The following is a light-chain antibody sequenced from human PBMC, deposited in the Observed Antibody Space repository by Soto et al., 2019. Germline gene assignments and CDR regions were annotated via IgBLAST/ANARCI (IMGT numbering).Light chain of an antibody. J-gene: IGKJ1*01. CDR2: LGS. CDR3: MQDLQALST. Sequence: DIVMTQSPLFLPVTPGEPASISCRSSQSLLHSNGYNYLDWYLQKPGQSPQLLIYLGSNRASGVPDRFSGSGSGTDFTLKISRVEAEDVGVYYCMQDLQALSTFGQGTKVEIK. V-gene: IGKV2-28*01. CDR1: QSLLHSNGYNY.